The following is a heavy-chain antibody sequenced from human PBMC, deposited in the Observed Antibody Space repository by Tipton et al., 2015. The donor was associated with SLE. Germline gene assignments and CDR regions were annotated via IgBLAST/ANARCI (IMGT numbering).Heavy chain of an antibody. CDR1: GFTFSSYA. D-gene: IGHD2-15*01. J-gene: IGHJ4*02. V-gene: IGHV3-23*03. Sequence: LSLTCAASGFTFSSYAMNWVRQAPGKGLEWVSIIYSSGSTYYADSVKGRFIIARDTSKNTLYLQMSSLRAEDTAIYYCAKDRSKYCSGGTCYLFDYWGQGALVTVSS. CDR2: IIYSSGST. CDR3: AKDRSKYCSGGTCYLFDY.